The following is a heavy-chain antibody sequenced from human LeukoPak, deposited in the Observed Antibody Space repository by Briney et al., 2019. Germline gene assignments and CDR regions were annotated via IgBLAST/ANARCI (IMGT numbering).Heavy chain of an antibody. V-gene: IGHV4-34*01. CDR3: AREGGNSSAYYYGMDV. J-gene: IGHJ6*02. Sequence: SETLSLTCAVYGGSFSGYFWSWIRQPPGKGLEWIGEINHSGSTNHNPSLKSRVTISVDTSKNQFSLKLSSVTAADTAVYYCAREGGNSSAYYYGMDVWGQGTTVTVSS. CDR1: GGSFSGYF. CDR2: INHSGST. D-gene: IGHD4-23*01.